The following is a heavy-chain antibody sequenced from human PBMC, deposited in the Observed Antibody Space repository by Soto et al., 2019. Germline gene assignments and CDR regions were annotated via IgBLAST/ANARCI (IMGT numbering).Heavy chain of an antibody. V-gene: IGHV4-30-4*01. CDR2: IFDSGTT. CDR1: GGSISRNNFF. CDR3: ARDCLGREGYSYDTSRFV. Sequence: QVQLQESGPGLVKPSQTLSLTCTVSGGSISRNNFFWTWVRQPPGKGLEWIGYIFDSGTTYYNPSLKSRVTISADTSKNQFSLKLTSVTAADTAVYYCARDCLGREGYSYDTSRFVWGQGTLVTVSS. D-gene: IGHD2-21*01. J-gene: IGHJ4*02.